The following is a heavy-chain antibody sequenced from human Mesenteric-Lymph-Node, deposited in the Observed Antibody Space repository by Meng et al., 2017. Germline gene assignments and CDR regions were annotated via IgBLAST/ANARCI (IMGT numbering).Heavy chain of an antibody. CDR3: ARGITIFGVVIFDY. CDR2: MNPNSGNT. V-gene: IGHV1-8*01. J-gene: IGHJ4*02. Sequence: QGQLVQSGHELKQPGASVKVSCKASGSTFTSYDINWVRQATGQVLEWMGWMNPNSGNTGYAQKFQGRVTMTRNTSISTAYMELSSLRSEDTAVYYCARGITIFGVVIFDYWGQGTLVTVSS. CDR1: GSTFTSYD. D-gene: IGHD3-3*01.